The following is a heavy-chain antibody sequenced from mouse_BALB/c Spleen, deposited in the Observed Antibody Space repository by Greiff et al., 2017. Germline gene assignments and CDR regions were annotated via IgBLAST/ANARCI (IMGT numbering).Heavy chain of an antibody. CDR1: GFTFSSYA. CDR3: ARRKDYGYDGEYYYAMDY. Sequence: EVKLVESGGGLVKPGGSLKLSCAASGFTFSSYAMSWVRQTPEKRLEWVASISSGGSTYYPDSVKGRFTISRDNARNILYLQMSSLRSEDTAMYYCARRKDYGYDGEYYYAMDYWGQGTSVTVSS. J-gene: IGHJ4*01. CDR2: ISSGGST. V-gene: IGHV5-6-5*01. D-gene: IGHD2-2*01.